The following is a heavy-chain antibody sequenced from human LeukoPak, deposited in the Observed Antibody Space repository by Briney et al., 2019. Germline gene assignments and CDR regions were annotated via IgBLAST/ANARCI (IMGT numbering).Heavy chain of an antibody. CDR2: INSDGSST. Sequence: PGGSLRLSCAASGFTFSSYWMHWARQAPGKGLGWVSRINSDGSSTSYADSVKGRFTISRDNAKNTLYLQMNSLKTEDTALYFCAKDKYYGTGTYRELDYWGQGTLVTVSS. CDR3: AKDKYYGTGTYRELDY. V-gene: IGHV3-74*01. D-gene: IGHD3-10*01. J-gene: IGHJ4*02. CDR1: GFTFSSYW.